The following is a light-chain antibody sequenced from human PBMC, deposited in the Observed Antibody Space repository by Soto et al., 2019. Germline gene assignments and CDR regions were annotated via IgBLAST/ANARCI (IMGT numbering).Light chain of an antibody. CDR3: MQGTHWPPWT. CDR1: QSLVYSDGNTY. Sequence: DVVLTQSPLSLPVTLGQPASISCRSSQSLVYSDGNTYLQWFQQRPGQPPRRLIYRVSYRDSGVPDRFSGSGSGTDFTLKISRVEAEDVGVYYCMQGTHWPPWTFGQGTKLEIK. CDR2: RVS. J-gene: IGKJ1*01. V-gene: IGKV2-30*01.